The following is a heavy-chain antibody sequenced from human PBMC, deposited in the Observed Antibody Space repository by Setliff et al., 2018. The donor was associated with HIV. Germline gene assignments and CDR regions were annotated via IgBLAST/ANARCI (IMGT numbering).Heavy chain of an antibody. J-gene: IGHJ4*02. CDR1: GYPFADHY. D-gene: IGHD3-3*02. CDR2: INPRSGVT. V-gene: IGHV1-2*02. CDR3: ARDSGTNDHFLSPYYGALDF. Sequence: ASVKVSCKSSGYPFADHYLHWVRQAPGQGLRWMGWINPRSGVTKYAQNFQGRFIMTTDTTINTAYMQLERLTSDDTALYYCARDSGTNDHFLSPYYGALDFWGLGTLVTVSS.